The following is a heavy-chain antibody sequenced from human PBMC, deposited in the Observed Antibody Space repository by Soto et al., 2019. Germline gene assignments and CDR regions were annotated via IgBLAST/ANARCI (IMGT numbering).Heavy chain of an antibody. CDR1: GHTSSLG. CDR3: ARYIRGTALDRFDR. J-gene: IGHJ5*02. CDR2: VNEYNTHT. Sequence: QVPLVQSGAEVKKPGASVKVSCKASGHTSSLGISWVRQAPGQGLEWMGWVNEYNTHTNYAQKFQGRVPMTTDTSTSTAFMELTSLRFDDTAVYYCARYIRGTALDRFDRWGQGTLVTVSS. V-gene: IGHV1-18*01. D-gene: IGHD1-1*01.